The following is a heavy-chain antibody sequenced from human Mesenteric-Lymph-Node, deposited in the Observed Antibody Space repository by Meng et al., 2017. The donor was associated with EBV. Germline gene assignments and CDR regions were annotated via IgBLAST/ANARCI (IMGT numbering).Heavy chain of an antibody. J-gene: IGHJ4*02. D-gene: IGHD3-10*01. Sequence: QLGQSAAEGKKPGASVKVSCKASGYTFSNYGFSWVRQAPGQGLEWMGWISAYSGDKKSTQKFQGKLTMTTDTSTSTAYMELKNLTSDDTAVYYCVRDDYYYGSGTYYTFFEYWGQGTLVTVSS. V-gene: IGHV1-18*01. CDR3: VRDDYYYGSGTYYTFFEY. CDR1: GYTFSNYG. CDR2: ISAYSGDK.